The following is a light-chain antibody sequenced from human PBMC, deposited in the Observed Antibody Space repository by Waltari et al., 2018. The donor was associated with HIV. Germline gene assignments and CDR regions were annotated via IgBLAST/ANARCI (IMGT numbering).Light chain of an antibody. CDR1: SSDVGAYNL. CDR2: DVS. CDR3: CSYVSEIVPCV. V-gene: IGLV2-23*02. Sequence: QTALTQPASVSGSPGQSITISCTGTSSDVGAYNLVSWYQQPPGKAPRLIIYDVSERPGVVSKRLTGSKAGNTASRTISGLQAEDEADYYCCSYVSEIVPCVFGGGTKLTVL. J-gene: IGLJ3*02.